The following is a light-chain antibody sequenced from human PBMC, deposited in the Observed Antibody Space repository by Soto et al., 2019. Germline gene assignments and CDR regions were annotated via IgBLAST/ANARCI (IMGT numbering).Light chain of an antibody. Sequence: EIVLTQSPATLSLSPGERATLSCRASQSVSSYLAWYQQKPGQAPRLLIYDASNRATGIPARFSGSGSVTDFTLTISSLEPEDFAVYYCQQRSNWPITFGQGTRLEI. J-gene: IGKJ5*01. V-gene: IGKV3-11*01. CDR1: QSVSSY. CDR2: DAS. CDR3: QQRSNWPIT.